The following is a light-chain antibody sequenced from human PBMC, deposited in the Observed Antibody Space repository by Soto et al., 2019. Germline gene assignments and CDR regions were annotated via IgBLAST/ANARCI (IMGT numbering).Light chain of an antibody. J-gene: IGKJ1*01. CDR2: GAS. CDR1: ETVRSNY. V-gene: IGKV3-20*01. Sequence: EIMLTQSPGTLSLSPGDRVTLSCRASETVRSNYLAWYQQKPGHAPRLLIYGASSRATGIPDKFSGSGSGTDFTLTISRLEPEDFAVYNCQQYGSLPRTFGQGTKVEF. CDR3: QQYGSLPRT.